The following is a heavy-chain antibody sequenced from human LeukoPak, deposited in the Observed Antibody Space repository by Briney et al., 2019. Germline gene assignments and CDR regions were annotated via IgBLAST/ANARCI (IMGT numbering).Heavy chain of an antibody. Sequence: LTGGSLRLSCAASGFTFSSYAMHWVRQAPGKGLEYVSAISSNGASTYYANSVKGRFTISRDNSKSTLYLQMGSLRPEDMAVYYCARGGIQLWAHDAFDIWGQGTMVTVSS. D-gene: IGHD5-18*01. V-gene: IGHV3-64*01. CDR2: ISSNGAST. CDR3: ARGGIQLWAHDAFDI. J-gene: IGHJ3*02. CDR1: GFTFSSYA.